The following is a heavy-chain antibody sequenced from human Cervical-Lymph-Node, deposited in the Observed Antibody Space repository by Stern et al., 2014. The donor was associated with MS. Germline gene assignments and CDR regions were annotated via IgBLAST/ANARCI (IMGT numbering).Heavy chain of an antibody. D-gene: IGHD6-19*01. J-gene: IGHJ4*02. CDR2: IWYDGSNE. V-gene: IGHV3-33*01. CDR1: GFTFRSHG. Sequence: VQLVESGGGVVQPGRSLRLSCVASGFTFRSHGMHWVRQAPGKGLEWVAVIWYDGSNEKYVDSVKGRFTISRDNSKDTLYLQMNSLRAEDTAVYYCVAYSSGDNINYWGQGTLVTVSS. CDR3: VAYSSGDNINY.